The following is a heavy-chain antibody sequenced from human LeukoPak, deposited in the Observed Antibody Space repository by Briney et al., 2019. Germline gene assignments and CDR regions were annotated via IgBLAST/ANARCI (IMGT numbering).Heavy chain of an antibody. J-gene: IGHJ6*03. CDR3: ARDNADFPSSSHYYYYMDV. Sequence: PGRSLRLSCAASGFTFSSYAMHWVRQAPGKGLEWVAVISYDGSNKYYADSVKGRFTISRDNSKNTLYLQMNGLRAEDTAVYYCARDNADFPSSSHYYYYMDVWGKGTTVTVSS. V-gene: IGHV3-30-3*01. CDR1: GFTFSSYA. D-gene: IGHD6-6*01. CDR2: ISYDGSNK.